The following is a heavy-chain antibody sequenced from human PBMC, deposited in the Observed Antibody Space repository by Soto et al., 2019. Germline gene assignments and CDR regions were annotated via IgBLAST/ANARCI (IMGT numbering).Heavy chain of an antibody. V-gene: IGHV1-18*01. J-gene: IGHJ4*02. Sequence: QVQLVQSGAEVKKPGASVKVSCTPFGYTFTSYGISWGRQAPGQGLEWRGWISAYNGNTKNAQKLQGRVTMTTDTSTSTAYMELRSLRSDDTAVYYCAREPNYFDYWGQGTLVTVSS. CDR1: GYTFTSYG. CDR2: ISAYNGNT. CDR3: AREPNYFDY.